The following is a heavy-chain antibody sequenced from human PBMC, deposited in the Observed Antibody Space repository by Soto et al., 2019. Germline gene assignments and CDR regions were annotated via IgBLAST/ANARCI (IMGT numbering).Heavy chain of an antibody. J-gene: IGHJ6*02. CDR3: ARDDSSGYSRESGYYGMDV. D-gene: IGHD3-22*01. CDR1: GGTFSSYA. Sequence: QVQLVQSGAEVKKPGSSVKVSCKASGGTFSSYAISWVRQAPGQGLEWMGGIIPILGTANYTQKFQGRVTITADESTSTAYMELSSLRSEDTAVYYCARDDSSGYSRESGYYGMDVWGQGTTVTVSS. CDR2: IIPILGTA. V-gene: IGHV1-69*11.